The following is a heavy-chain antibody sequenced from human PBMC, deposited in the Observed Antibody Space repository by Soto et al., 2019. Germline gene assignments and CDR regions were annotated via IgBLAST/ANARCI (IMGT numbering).Heavy chain of an antibody. Sequence: PSETLSLTCAVSGGSISSGGYSWSWIRQPPGKGLEWIGYIYHSGSTYYNPSLKSRVTISVDRSKNQFSLKLSSVTAADTAVYYCARGSGHYYDSPYTPPPTYFDLWGRGTLVTVSS. CDR3: ARGSGHYYDSPYTPPPTYFDL. J-gene: IGHJ2*01. D-gene: IGHD3-22*01. V-gene: IGHV4-30-2*01. CDR2: IYHSGST. CDR1: GGSISSGGYS.